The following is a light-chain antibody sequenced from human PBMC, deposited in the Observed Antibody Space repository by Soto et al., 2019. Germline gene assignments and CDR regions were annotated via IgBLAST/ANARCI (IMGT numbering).Light chain of an antibody. Sequence: DIQMTQSPSSLSASVGDRVTITCRASQSISSFLNWYQQKPGKAPKVLVYGVSSLQSGVPSRFSGSGSGTDFTLIISSLQPEDFATYYCQQSYTTPRTFGQGTRLEI. V-gene: IGKV1-39*01. CDR2: GVS. CDR1: QSISSF. J-gene: IGKJ5*01. CDR3: QQSYTTPRT.